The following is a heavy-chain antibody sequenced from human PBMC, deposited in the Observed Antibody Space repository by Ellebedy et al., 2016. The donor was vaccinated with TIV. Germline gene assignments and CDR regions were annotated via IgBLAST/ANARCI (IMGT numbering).Heavy chain of an antibody. V-gene: IGHV1-18*04. CDR1: GDTFSSSG. J-gene: IGHJ3*02. CDR3: ALSTAVFTLGAFEI. CDR2: FSVYDGNT. D-gene: IGHD4-17*01. Sequence: ASSVKVSCKASGDTFSSSGVSWVRQAPGQGLEWMGWFSVYDGNTKYGQKFQHRVTLTTDTSTNTAYMELQRLRSDDTAVYYGALSTAVFTLGAFEIWGQGTMVTVSS.